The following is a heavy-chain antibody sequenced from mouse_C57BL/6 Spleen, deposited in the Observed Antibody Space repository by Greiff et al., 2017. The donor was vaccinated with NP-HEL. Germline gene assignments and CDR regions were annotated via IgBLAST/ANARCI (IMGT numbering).Heavy chain of an antibody. J-gene: IGHJ3*01. D-gene: IGHD2-2*01. Sequence: QVQLQQPGAELVKPGASVKLSCKASGYTFTSYWMHWVKQRPGRGLEWIGRFDPNSGGTKYNEKFKSKATLTVDKPSSTAYMQLSSLTSEDSAVYYCARDVGNDPPWFAYWGQGTLVTVSA. CDR2: FDPNSGGT. CDR3: ARDVGNDPPWFAY. V-gene: IGHV1-72*01. CDR1: GYTFTSYW.